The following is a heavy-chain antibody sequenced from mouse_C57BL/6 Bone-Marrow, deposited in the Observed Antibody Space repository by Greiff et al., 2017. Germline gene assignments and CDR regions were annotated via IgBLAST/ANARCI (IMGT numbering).Heavy chain of an antibody. V-gene: IGHV5-12*01. J-gene: IGHJ4*01. CDR2: ISNGGGST. CDR1: GFTFSDYY. Sequence: EVQLVESGGGLVQPGGSLKLSCAASGFTFSDYYMYWVRQTPEKRLEWVAYISNGGGSTYYPDTVKGRFTISRDNAKNTLYLQMSRLKSEDTAMYYCAGHGSRGYYAMDYWGQGTSVTVSS. CDR3: AGHGSRGYYAMDY. D-gene: IGHD1-1*01.